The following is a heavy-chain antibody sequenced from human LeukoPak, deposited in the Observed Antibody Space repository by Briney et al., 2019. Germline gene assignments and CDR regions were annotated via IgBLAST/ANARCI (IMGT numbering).Heavy chain of an antibody. D-gene: IGHD4-23*01. CDR3: ATIRNSYYYYYMDV. J-gene: IGHJ6*03. CDR2: FDPEDGET. CDR1: GYTLTELS. V-gene: IGHV1-24*01. Sequence: ASAKVSCKVSGYTLTELSMHWVRQAPGKGLEWMGGFDPEDGETIYAQKFQGRVTMTEDTSTDTAYMELSSLRSEDTAVYYCATIRNSYYYYYMDVWGKGTTVTVSS.